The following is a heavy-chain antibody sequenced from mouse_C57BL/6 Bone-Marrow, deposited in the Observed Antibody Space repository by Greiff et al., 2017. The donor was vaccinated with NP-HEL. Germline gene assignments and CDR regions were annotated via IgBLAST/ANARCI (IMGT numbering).Heavy chain of an antibody. V-gene: IGHV5-9*01. D-gene: IGHD2-4*01. CDR3: ARGGSTMITRGYYYAMDY. Sequence: EVQVVESGGGLVKPGGSLKLSCAASGFTFSSYTMSWVRQTPEKRLEWVATISGGGGNTYYPDSVKGRFTISRDNAKNTLYLQMSSLRSEDTALYYCARGGSTMITRGYYYAMDYWGQGTSVTVSS. CDR1: GFTFSSYT. J-gene: IGHJ4*01. CDR2: ISGGGGNT.